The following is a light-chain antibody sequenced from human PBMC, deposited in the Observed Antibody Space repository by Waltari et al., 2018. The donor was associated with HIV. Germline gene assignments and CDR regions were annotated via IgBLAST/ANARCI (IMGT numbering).Light chain of an antibody. CDR3: QVWDSSNQHVV. CDR1: NYGGKS. V-gene: IGLV3-21*04. Sequence: SYVLTQPPSVSVAPGAVATISCGAWNYGGKSVHWYKQQPGRAPVLGTRYNYDRPSEIPDRIAGSNSGHTATLTMTSVEAGDEATYYGQVWDSSNQHVVFGGGTELSGL. CDR2: YNY. J-gene: IGLJ3*02.